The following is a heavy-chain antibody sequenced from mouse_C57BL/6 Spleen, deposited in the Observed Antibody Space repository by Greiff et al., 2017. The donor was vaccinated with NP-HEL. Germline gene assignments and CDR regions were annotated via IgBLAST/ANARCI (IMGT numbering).Heavy chain of an antibody. CDR2: IDPNSGGT. V-gene: IGHV1-72*01. CDR3: GGGGKVTTYYAMDY. CDR1: GYTFTSYW. Sequence: QVQLQQPGAELVKPGASVKLSCKASGYTFTSYWMHWVKQRPGRGLEWIGRIDPNSGGTKYNEKFKSKATLTVDKSSSTAYMQLSSLTSEDSAVYYCGGGGKVTTYYAMDYWGQGTSVTVSS. D-gene: IGHD2-2*01. J-gene: IGHJ4*01.